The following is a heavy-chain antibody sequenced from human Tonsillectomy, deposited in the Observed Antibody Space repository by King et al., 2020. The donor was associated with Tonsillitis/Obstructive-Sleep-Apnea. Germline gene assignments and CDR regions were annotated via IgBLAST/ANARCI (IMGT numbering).Heavy chain of an antibody. J-gene: IGHJ4*02. D-gene: IGHD2-2*01. V-gene: IGHV4-39*01. CDR3: ARLGYCSSTSCYHFDY. CDR2: IYYSGST. CDR1: GGSISSSSYY. Sequence: QLQESGPGLVKPPETLSLTCTVSGGSISSSSYYWGWIRQPPGKGLEWIGSIYYSGSTYYNPSLKSRVTISVDTSKNQFSLKLSSVTAADTAVYYCARLGYCSSTSCYHFDYWGQGTLVTVSS.